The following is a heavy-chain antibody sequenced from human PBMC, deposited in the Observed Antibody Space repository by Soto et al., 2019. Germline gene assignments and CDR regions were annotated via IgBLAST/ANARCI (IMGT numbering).Heavy chain of an antibody. V-gene: IGHV4-31*03. CDR2: IYYSGST. CDR3: ARAVGAAAGLMFMVDY. CDR1: GGSISSGGYY. Sequence: QVQLQESGPGLVKPSQTLSLTCTVSGGSISSGGYYWSWIRQHPGKGLEWIGYIYYSGSTYYNPSLKSRVTLSVDTSKNQFSLKLSSVTAADTAVYYCARAVGAAAGLMFMVDYWGQGTLVTVSS. D-gene: IGHD6-13*01. J-gene: IGHJ4*02.